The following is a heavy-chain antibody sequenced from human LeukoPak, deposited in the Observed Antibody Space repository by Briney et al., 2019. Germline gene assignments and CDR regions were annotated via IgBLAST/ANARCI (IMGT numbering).Heavy chain of an antibody. V-gene: IGHV1-2*02. CDR2: SGGT. CDR3: ARPSYYYDSSGYYRRYFDY. Sequence: SGGTNYAQKFQGRVTMTRDTSISTAYMELSRLRSDNTAVYYCARPSYYYDSSGYYRRYFDYWGQGTLVTVSS. J-gene: IGHJ4*02. D-gene: IGHD3-22*01.